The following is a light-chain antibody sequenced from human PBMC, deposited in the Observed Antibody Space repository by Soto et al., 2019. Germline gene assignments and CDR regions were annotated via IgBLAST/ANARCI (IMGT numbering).Light chain of an antibody. CDR2: DTS. Sequence: QAVVTQEPSLTVSPGGTVSLTCGSSTGAVTGGHFPYWFQQKPGQAPRTLIYDTSVTHSWTPARFSGSLLGGKAALTLSGAQPEDEADYYCLLAYSGDRRIFGGGTKLTVL. V-gene: IGLV7-46*01. CDR3: LLAYSGDRRI. CDR1: TGAVTGGHF. J-gene: IGLJ2*01.